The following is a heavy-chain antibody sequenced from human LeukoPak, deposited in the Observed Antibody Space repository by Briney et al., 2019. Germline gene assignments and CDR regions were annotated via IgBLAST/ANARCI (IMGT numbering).Heavy chain of an antibody. J-gene: IGHJ3*02. CDR1: GFTVSNNS. D-gene: IGHD5-18*01. CDR3: AREAMVTNAFDI. Sequence: PGGSLRLSCAASGFTVSNNSMSWVRQAPGKGLEWVSVIYSGGSTYYADSVKGRFTLSRDDSKNTLYLQMNSLRAEDTAVYYCAREAMVTNAFDIWGQGTMVTVSS. CDR2: IYSGGST. V-gene: IGHV3-53*01.